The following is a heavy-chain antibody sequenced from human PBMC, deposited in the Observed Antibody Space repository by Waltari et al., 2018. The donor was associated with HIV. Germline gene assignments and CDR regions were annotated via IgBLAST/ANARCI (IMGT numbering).Heavy chain of an antibody. CDR2: IYYSGST. J-gene: IGHJ3*02. V-gene: IGHV4-39*07. CDR1: GGSISSSSYY. Sequence: QLQLQESGPGLVKPSETLSLTCTVSGGSISSSSYYWGWIRQPPGQGLEWIGSIYYSGSTYYNPSLKSRVTISVDTSKNQFSLKLSSVTAADTAVYYCAREPFRVWFGENSPDVGAFDIWGQGTMVTVSS. D-gene: IGHD3-10*01. CDR3: AREPFRVWFGENSPDVGAFDI.